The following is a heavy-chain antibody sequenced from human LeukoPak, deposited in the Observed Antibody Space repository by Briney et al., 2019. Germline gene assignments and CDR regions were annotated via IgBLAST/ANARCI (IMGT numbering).Heavy chain of an antibody. J-gene: IGHJ4*02. V-gene: IGHV3-23*01. Sequence: SGGSLRLSCAASGFTFSTYAMSRVRQAPGKGLEWVSAISGSGGSTYFADSVMGRFTIARDNFKSTLFLQMNSLTAEDTAVYYCAKDLCSGGTCYSGFDYWGQGTLVTVSS. CDR3: AKDLCSGGTCYSGFDY. CDR2: ISGSGGST. CDR1: GFTFSTYA. D-gene: IGHD2-15*01.